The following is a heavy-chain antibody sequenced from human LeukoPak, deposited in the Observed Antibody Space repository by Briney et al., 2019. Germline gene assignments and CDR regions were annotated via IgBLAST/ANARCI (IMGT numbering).Heavy chain of an antibody. CDR2: IYYSGST. CDR3: ARQNIAAAGTNWFDP. D-gene: IGHD6-13*01. CDR1: GGSISSSSYY. J-gene: IGHJ5*02. V-gene: IGHV4-39*01. Sequence: SETLSLTCTVSGGSISSSSYYWGWIRQPSGKGLEWIGSIYYSGSTYYNPSLKSRVTISVDTSKNQFSLKLSSVTAADTAVYYCARQNIAAAGTNWFDPWGQGTLVTVSS.